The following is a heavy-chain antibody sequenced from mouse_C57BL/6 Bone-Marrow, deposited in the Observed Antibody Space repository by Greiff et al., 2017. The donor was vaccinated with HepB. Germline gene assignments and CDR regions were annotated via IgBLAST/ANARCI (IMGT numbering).Heavy chain of an antibody. CDR3: ARQNYYGSSYDFDY. V-gene: IGHV5-12*01. D-gene: IGHD1-1*01. CDR1: GFTFSDYY. CDR2: ISNGGGST. Sequence: EVKLVESGGGLVQPGGSLKLSCAASGFTFSDYYMYWVRQTPEKRLEWVAYISNGGGSTYYPDTVKGRFTISRDNAKNTLYLQMSRLKSEDTAMYYCARQNYYGSSYDFDYWGQGTTLTVSS. J-gene: IGHJ2*01.